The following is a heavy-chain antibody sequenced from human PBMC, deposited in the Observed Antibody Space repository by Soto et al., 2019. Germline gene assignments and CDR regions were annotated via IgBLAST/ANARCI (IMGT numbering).Heavy chain of an antibody. D-gene: IGHD4-17*01. V-gene: IGHV3-9*01. CDR1: GLSIDDSA. J-gene: IGHJ4*01. Sequence: HLVESGGGLVQPGKYLRLSCVASGLSIDDSAMHWVRQVPGKGLEWVSGISWNSGRIGYGDSVKGRFTISRDNAKSSLYLQMDSLRPEDTAVYYCVKAFKAYTVTTYFEHWGRGVLVTVSS. CDR3: VKAFKAYTVTTYFEH. CDR2: ISWNSGRI.